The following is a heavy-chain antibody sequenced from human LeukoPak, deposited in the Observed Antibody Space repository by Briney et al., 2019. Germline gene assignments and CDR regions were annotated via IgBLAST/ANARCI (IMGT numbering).Heavy chain of an antibody. CDR1: GYTFTGYN. CDR3: VRDVHNWNDDY. D-gene: IGHD1-1*01. J-gene: IGHJ4*02. V-gene: IGHV1-2*02. Sequence: ASVKVSCKASGYTFTGYNVHWVRQAPGQGLEWLGWINPNSGDTLYPQKFQGGVTLTRDTSISTAYMDLNRLTSDDTAVYYCVRDVHNWNDDYWGQGTLVTVSS. CDR2: INPNSGDT.